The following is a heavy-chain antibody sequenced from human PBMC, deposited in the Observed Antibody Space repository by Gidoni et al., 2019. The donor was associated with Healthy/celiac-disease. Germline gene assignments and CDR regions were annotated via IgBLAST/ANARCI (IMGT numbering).Heavy chain of an antibody. CDR1: GFTFSSSE. CDR2: ISSSGSTI. V-gene: IGHV3-48*03. Sequence: EVQLVESGGGLVQPGGSLRRSCAASGFTFSSSEMNWVRQAPGKGLEWVSYISSSGSTIYYADSVKGRFTISRDNAKNSLYLQMNSLRAEDTAVYYCARLRGAAAGNFDYWGQGTLVTVSS. CDR3: ARLRGAAAGNFDY. D-gene: IGHD6-13*01. J-gene: IGHJ4*02.